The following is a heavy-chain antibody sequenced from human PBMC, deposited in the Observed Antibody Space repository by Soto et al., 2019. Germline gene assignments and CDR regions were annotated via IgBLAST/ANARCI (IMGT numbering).Heavy chain of an antibody. V-gene: IGHV1-8*01. Sequence: QVQLVQSGAEVKKPGASVKVSCKASGYTFTSYDINWVRQATGQGLEWMGWMNPNSGNTGYAQKFQGRVTMTRNTSKSTAYMELSSLRSEDTAVYYCARSPNYYGPHDAFDIWGQGTMVTVSS. CDR3: ARSPNYYGPHDAFDI. D-gene: IGHD3-10*01. CDR2: MNPNSGNT. J-gene: IGHJ3*02. CDR1: GYTFTSYD.